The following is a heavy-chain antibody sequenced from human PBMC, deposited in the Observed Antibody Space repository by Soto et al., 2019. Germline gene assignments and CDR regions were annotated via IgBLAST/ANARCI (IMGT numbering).Heavy chain of an antibody. D-gene: IGHD4-4*01. Sequence: EVQLVETGGGLIQPGGSLRLSCAASGFTVSSNYMSWVRQAPGKGLEWVSVIYSGGSTYYADSVKGRFTISRDNSKNTLYLQINSLRAEDTAVYYCARDPTTVPTGGDYWGQGTLVTVSS. V-gene: IGHV3-53*02. J-gene: IGHJ4*02. CDR3: ARDPTTVPTGGDY. CDR1: GFTVSSNY. CDR2: IYSGGST.